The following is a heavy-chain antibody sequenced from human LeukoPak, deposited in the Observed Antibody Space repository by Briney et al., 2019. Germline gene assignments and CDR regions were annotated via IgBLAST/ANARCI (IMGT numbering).Heavy chain of an antibody. CDR3: ARLGYCSSTSCYRDHYYYGMDV. CDR1: GYSFTSYW. V-gene: IGHV5-51*01. D-gene: IGHD2-2*01. CDR2: IYPGDSDT. J-gene: IGHJ6*02. Sequence: GESLKISCKGSGYSFTSYWIGWVRQMPGKGLEWMGIIYPGDSDTRYSPSFQGQVTISADKSISTAYLQWSSLKASDTAMHYYARLGYCSSTSCYRDHYYYGMDVWGQGTTVTVSS.